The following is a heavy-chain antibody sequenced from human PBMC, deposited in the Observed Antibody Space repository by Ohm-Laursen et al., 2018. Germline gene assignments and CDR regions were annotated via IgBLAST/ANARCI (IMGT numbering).Heavy chain of an antibody. CDR2: IDDNGNT. CDR1: GGSISGRY. V-gene: IGHV4-59*08. D-gene: IGHD1-26*01. Sequence: SDTLSLTWTVSGGSISGRYWSWIRQPPGKGLEWIGNIDDNGNTNYNPSLQSRVTISINTSKNQFSLQLRFVTAADTAVYHCAGAPNLYYFDYWGQGTLVTVSS. J-gene: IGHJ4*02. CDR3: AGAPNLYYFDY.